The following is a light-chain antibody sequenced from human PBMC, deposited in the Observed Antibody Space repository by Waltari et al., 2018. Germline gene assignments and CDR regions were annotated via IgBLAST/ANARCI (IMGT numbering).Light chain of an antibody. CDR3: QQSYSTPQT. Sequence: DIQMTQSPSSLSASVVDRVTITCRASQSLSSYLNWYQQKPGKAPNLLIYAASSLQSGVPSRFSGSGSGTDFTLTISSLQPEDFATYYCQQSYSTPQTFGQGTKVEIK. V-gene: IGKV1-39*01. CDR1: QSLSSY. CDR2: AAS. J-gene: IGKJ1*01.